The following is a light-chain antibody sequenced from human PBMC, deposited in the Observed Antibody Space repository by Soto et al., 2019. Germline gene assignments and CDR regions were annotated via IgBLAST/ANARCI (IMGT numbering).Light chain of an antibody. CDR3: QQYDEYSAWT. V-gene: IGKV1-5*03. J-gene: IGKJ1*01. Sequence: DIQMTQSPSTLSASVGDRVTITCRASQSISSWLAWYQQKPGKAPKLLIYKASSLQSGVPSRFSGSGSGTEFTLTISSLQPDDFATYFCQQYDEYSAWTFGQGTKVDIK. CDR1: QSISSW. CDR2: KAS.